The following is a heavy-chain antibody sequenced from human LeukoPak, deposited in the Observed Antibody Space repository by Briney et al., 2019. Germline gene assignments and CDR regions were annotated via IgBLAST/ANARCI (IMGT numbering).Heavy chain of an antibody. CDR2: TSYDGSNK. CDR1: GFTFGSYA. J-gene: IGHJ4*02. D-gene: IGHD6-13*01. V-gene: IGHV3-30*01. Sequence: PGGSLRLSCAASGFTFGSYAMHWVRQAPGKGLEWVAVTSYDGSNKYYADSVKGRFTISRDNSKNTLYLQMNSLRAEDTAVYYCARDPAAGWIDYWGQGTLVTVSS. CDR3: ARDPAAGWIDY.